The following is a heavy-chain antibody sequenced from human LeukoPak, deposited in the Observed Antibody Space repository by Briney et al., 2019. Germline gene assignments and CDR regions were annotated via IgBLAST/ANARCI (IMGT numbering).Heavy chain of an antibody. J-gene: IGHJ4*02. CDR1: GGSFSGYY. V-gene: IGHV4-34*01. CDR2: INHSGSI. Sequence: SETLSLTCAVFGGSFSGYYWSWIRQPPGKGLEWIGEINHSGSINYNPSLKSRVTISVDTSKNRFSLKLSSVTAADTAVYYCARVWSSSRPFSRDYWGQGTLVTVSS. D-gene: IGHD6-13*01. CDR3: ARVWSSSRPFSRDY.